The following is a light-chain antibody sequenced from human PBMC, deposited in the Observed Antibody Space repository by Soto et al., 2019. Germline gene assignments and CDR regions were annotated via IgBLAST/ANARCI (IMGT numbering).Light chain of an antibody. CDR3: QQVGRSPPSWT. Sequence: ETVLTQSPGTLSLSPGERATLSCRASQSVSSNYLAWYQQKPGQAPRLLIYGASTRATGIPDRFSGSGSGTDCPLTISRLEPEDFAVYYCQQVGRSPPSWTFGQGTKVEIK. CDR2: GAS. V-gene: IGKV3-20*01. CDR1: QSVSSNY. J-gene: IGKJ1*01.